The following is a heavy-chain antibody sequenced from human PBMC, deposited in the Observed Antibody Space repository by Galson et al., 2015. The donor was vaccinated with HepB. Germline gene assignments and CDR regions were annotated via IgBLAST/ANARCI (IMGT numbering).Heavy chain of an antibody. CDR2: IYPGDSDT. Sequence: QSGAEVKKPGESLKISCKGSGYSFTSYWIGWVRQMPGKGLEWMGIIYPGDSDTRYSPSFQGQVTISADKSISTAYLQWSSLKASDTAMYYCARITRYQLLYQNAFDIWGQGTMVTVSS. CDR1: GYSFTSYW. D-gene: IGHD2-2*02. J-gene: IGHJ3*02. V-gene: IGHV5-51*03. CDR3: ARITRYQLLYQNAFDI.